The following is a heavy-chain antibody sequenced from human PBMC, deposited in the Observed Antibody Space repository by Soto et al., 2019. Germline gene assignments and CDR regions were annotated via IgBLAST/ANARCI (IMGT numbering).Heavy chain of an antibody. CDR2: IIPIFGTA. CDR1: GGTFSSYA. Sequence: GASVKVSCKASGGTFSSYAISWVRQAPGQGLEWMGGIIPIFGTANYAQKFQGRVTITADESTSTAYMELSSLRSEDTAVYYCARAGVGATTGYYGMDVWGQGTTVTVSS. V-gene: IGHV1-69*13. D-gene: IGHD1-26*01. J-gene: IGHJ6*02. CDR3: ARAGVGATTGYYGMDV.